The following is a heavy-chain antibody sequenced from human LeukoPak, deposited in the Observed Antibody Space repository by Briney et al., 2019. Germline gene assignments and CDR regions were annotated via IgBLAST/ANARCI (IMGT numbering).Heavy chain of an antibody. D-gene: IGHD3-22*01. J-gene: IGHJ4*02. CDR1: GYTFTGYY. CDR3: ARGRYGLLSGYDY. CDR2: INSNSGGT. Sequence: GSVKVSCKASGYTFTGYYMHWVRQAPGQGLEWMGWINSNSGGTNYAQKFQGRVTMTRDTSISTAYMELSRLTSDDTAVYYCARGRYGLLSGYDYWGQGAMVTVSS. V-gene: IGHV1-2*02.